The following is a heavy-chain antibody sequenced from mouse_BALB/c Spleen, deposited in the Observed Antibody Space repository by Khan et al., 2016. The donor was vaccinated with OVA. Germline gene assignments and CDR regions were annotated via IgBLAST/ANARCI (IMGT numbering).Heavy chain of an antibody. CDR3: ARSGYGSLVY. CDR1: GSTFTDFL. J-gene: IGHJ2*01. D-gene: IGHD1-1*01. Sequence: QVQLQQSGPDLVKPGASVKMSCHASGSTFTDFLINWVKQRTGQGLEWIGQIFPGSNTSYYNEKLKGKATLTADKSSNTASMQLSSLTSEYSAVYFCARSGYGSLVYWGQGTTLTVSS. V-gene: IGHV1-77*01. CDR2: IFPGSNTS.